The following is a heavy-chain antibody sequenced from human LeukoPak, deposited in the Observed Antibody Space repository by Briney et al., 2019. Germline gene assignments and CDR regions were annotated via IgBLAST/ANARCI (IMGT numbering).Heavy chain of an antibody. CDR1: GGTFSGYC. V-gene: IGHV4-34*01. CDR2: INHSGST. J-gene: IGHJ6*02. Sequence: PSETLSLTCAVSGGTFSGYCWSWLRQPPGKGLEWIGEINHSGSTNYNPSLKSRVTISVDTSKNQFSLKLSTVTAADTAVYYCARRPVYYFCGMDVWGQGTTVTVSS. CDR3: ARRPVYYFCGMDV.